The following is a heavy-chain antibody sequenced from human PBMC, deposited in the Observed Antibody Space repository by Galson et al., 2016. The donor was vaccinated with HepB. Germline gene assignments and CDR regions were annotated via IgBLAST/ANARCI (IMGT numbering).Heavy chain of an antibody. CDR2: IYSGGST. CDR1: GVTVSNNF. CDR3: ARDPGGGPTHGY. Sequence: SLRLSCAVSGVTVSNNFMSWVRQAPGKGLEWVSLIYSGGSTDYADSVKGRFTISRDNSKNTLYLHMNSLRVEETAVYYCARDPGGGPTHGYWGQGTLVTVSS. J-gene: IGHJ4*02. D-gene: IGHD3-16*01. V-gene: IGHV3-66*01.